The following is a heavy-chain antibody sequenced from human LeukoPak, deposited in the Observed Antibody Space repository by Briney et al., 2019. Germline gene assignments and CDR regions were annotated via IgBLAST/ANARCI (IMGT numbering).Heavy chain of an antibody. CDR3: ARQPPQYYGMDV. D-gene: IGHD1-14*01. CDR2: IYTSGST. Sequence: SETLSLTCTVSGGSFSNYYWSWIRQPAGKGLEWIGRIYTSGSTNYNPSVKSRVTMSVDTSNNQFSLRLTSVTAADTAVYYCARQPPQYYGMDVWGQGTTVTVSS. J-gene: IGHJ6*02. V-gene: IGHV4-4*07. CDR1: GGSFSNYY.